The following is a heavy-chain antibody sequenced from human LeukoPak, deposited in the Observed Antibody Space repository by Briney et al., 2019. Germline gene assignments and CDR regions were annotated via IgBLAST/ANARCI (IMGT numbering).Heavy chain of an antibody. D-gene: IGHD3-22*01. CDR3: ARDYYDSSGRISAFDI. J-gene: IGHJ3*02. Sequence: GGSLRLSCAASGFTFSSYWMHWVRQTPGKGLVWVSRINSDGSNTNYADSVKGRFTISRDNAKNTLYLQMNSLRAEDTAVYYCARDYYDSSGRISAFDIWGQGTMVTVSS. CDR2: INSDGSNT. V-gene: IGHV3-74*01. CDR1: GFTFSSYW.